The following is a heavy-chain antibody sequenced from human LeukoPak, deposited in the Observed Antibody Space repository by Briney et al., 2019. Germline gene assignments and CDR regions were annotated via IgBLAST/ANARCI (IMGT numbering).Heavy chain of an antibody. Sequence: GGSLRLSCAASGFTFNSYAMNWVRQAPGMGLEWVSTISGTGFTTYYAESLKGRFTISRDNSKNTLYVQVNSLGTEDTAAYYCAKGSYYDSSGSFYFDYWGQGTLVSVSS. CDR2: ISGTGFTT. D-gene: IGHD3-22*01. V-gene: IGHV3-23*01. CDR1: GFTFNSYA. CDR3: AKGSYYDSSGSFYFDY. J-gene: IGHJ4*02.